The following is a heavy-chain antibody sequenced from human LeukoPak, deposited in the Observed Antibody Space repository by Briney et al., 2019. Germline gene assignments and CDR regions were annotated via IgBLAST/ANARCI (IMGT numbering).Heavy chain of an antibody. CDR3: ARVREMAYDY. CDR1: GYSFTDYY. Sequence: ASVKVSCKASGYSFTDYYMHWVRQAPGQGLEWMGWINPNSGGTNYAQKFRGRVTMTRDTSISTAYMELNRLRSDDTAVYYCARVREMAYDYWGQGTLVTVSS. V-gene: IGHV1-2*02. D-gene: IGHD5-24*01. CDR2: INPNSGGT. J-gene: IGHJ4*02.